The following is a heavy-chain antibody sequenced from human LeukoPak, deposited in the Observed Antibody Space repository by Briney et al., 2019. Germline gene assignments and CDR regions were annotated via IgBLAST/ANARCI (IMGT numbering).Heavy chain of an antibody. CDR3: AKDAEYSSGWFVFDY. V-gene: IGHV3-23*01. CDR2: ISGSGGST. CDR1: GFTFSSYA. J-gene: IGHJ4*02. Sequence: AGGSLRLSCAASGFTFSSYAMSWVRQAPGKGLEWVSAISGSGGSTYYADSVKGRFTISRDNSKNTLYLQMNSLRAEDTAVYYCAKDAEYSSGWFVFDYWGQGTLVTVSS. D-gene: IGHD6-19*01.